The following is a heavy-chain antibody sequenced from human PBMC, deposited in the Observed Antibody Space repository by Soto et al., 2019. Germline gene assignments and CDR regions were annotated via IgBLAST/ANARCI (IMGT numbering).Heavy chain of an antibody. CDR2: INHSGST. D-gene: IGHD5-12*01. Sequence: PSETLSLTCAVYGGSFSGYYWSWIRQPPGKGLEWIGEINHSGSTNYNPSLKSRVTISVDTSKNQFSLKLSSVTAADTAVYYCARGRGMATIEYWGQGTLVTVSS. CDR3: ARGRGMATIEY. J-gene: IGHJ4*02. CDR1: GGSFSGYY. V-gene: IGHV4-34*01.